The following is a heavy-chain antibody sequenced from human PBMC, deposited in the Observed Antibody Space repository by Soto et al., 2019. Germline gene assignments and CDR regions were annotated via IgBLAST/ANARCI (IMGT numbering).Heavy chain of an antibody. V-gene: IGHV4-59*12. J-gene: IGHJ6*02. Sequence: SETLSLTCTVSGGSISSYYWSWIRQPPGKGLEWIGYIYYSGSTNYNPSLKSRVTISVDTSKIQFSLKVSSVTAADTAVYYCARLDYGSGSSNRYYYYGMDVWGQGTTVT. CDR3: ARLDYGSGSSNRYYYYGMDV. CDR1: GGSISSYY. CDR2: IYYSGST. D-gene: IGHD3-10*01.